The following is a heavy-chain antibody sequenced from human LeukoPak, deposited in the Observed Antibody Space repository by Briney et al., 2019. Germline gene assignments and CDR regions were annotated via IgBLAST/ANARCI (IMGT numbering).Heavy chain of an antibody. CDR1: GFTFSSYA. Sequence: GGSLRLSCAASGFTFSSYAMHWVRQAPGKGLGWVAVISYDGSNKYYADSVKGRFTISRDNSKNTLYLQMNSLRAEDTAVYYCARADSSSRLFWGQGTMVTVSS. J-gene: IGHJ3*01. CDR2: ISYDGSNK. CDR3: ARADSSSRLF. V-gene: IGHV3-30-3*01. D-gene: IGHD6-6*01.